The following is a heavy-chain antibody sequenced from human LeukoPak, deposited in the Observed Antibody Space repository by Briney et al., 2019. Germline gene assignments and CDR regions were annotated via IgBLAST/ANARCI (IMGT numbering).Heavy chain of an antibody. CDR3: AKEGYYGSGWYFDY. CDR2: ISYDGSNK. V-gene: IGHV3-30*18. J-gene: IGHJ4*02. Sequence: GGSLRLSCAASGFTFSSYGTHWVRQAPGKGLEWVAVISYDGSNKYYADSVKGRFTISRDNSKNTLYLQMNSLRAEDTAVYYCAKEGYYGSGWYFDYWGQGTLVTVSS. CDR1: GFTFSSYG. D-gene: IGHD6-19*01.